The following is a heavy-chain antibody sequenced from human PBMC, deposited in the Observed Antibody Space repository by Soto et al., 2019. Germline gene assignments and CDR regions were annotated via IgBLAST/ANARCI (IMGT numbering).Heavy chain of an antibody. CDR1: GFTFSSYG. D-gene: IGHD1-26*01. V-gene: IGHV3-30*18. CDR3: AKISGSYSRYYYYGMDV. Sequence: QVQLVESGGGVVQPGRSLRLSCAASGFTFSSYGMHWVRQAPGKGLEWVAVISYDGSNKYYADSVKGRFTISRDNSKNTLYLQMNSLRAEDTAVYYCAKISGSYSRYYYYGMDVW. J-gene: IGHJ6*01. CDR2: ISYDGSNK.